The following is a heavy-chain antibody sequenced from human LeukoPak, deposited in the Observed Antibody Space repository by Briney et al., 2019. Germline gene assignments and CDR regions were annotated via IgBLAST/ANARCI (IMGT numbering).Heavy chain of an antibody. CDR1: GYTFTDYF. D-gene: IGHD2-2*01. Sequence: ASVKVSCKSSGYTFTDYFIHWVRQASGQGLEWMGWINPNSGATKYAQKFQGRVSMTRDTSINTAYMDLTNLRSDDTAIFYCARVKKLMPELEFWGQGTLVTVSS. CDR3: ARVKKLMPELEF. J-gene: IGHJ4*02. CDR2: INPNSGAT. V-gene: IGHV1-2*02.